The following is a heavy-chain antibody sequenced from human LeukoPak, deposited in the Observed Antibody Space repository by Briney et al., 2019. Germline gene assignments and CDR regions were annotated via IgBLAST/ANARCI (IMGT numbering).Heavy chain of an antibody. CDR1: GFTFSSYG. CDR3: AREGRRDGYTYDAFDI. V-gene: IGHV3-33*01. J-gene: IGHJ3*02. Sequence: PGGSLRLSCAASGFTFSSYGMHWVRQAPGKGLEWVAVIWYDGSNKYYADSVKGRFTISRDNSKNTLYLQMNSLRAEDTAVYYCAREGRRDGYTYDAFDIWGQGTMVTVSS. D-gene: IGHD5-24*01. CDR2: IWYDGSNK.